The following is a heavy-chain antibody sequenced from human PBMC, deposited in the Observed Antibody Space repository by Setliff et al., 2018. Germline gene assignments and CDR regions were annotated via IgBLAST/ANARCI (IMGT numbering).Heavy chain of an antibody. Sequence: GASVKVSCKASGGTFRTDGFNWVRQAPGQGLEWMGRIIPVFRSAKYAQKFQGRVTISADESSSTAYMELSSLRSEDTAVYYCARDSVTLAQLERRGGWHYYGMGVWGQGTTVTVSS. V-gene: IGHV1-69*13. CDR3: ARDSVTLAQLERRGGWHYYGMGV. D-gene: IGHD1-1*01. CDR1: GGTFRTDG. CDR2: IIPVFRSA. J-gene: IGHJ6*02.